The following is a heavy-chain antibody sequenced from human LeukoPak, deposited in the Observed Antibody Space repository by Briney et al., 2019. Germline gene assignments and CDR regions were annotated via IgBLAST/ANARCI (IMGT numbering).Heavy chain of an antibody. D-gene: IGHD1-7*01. CDR1: GFTLTNHG. J-gene: IGHJ3*02. Sequence: GRSLRLSCAASGFTLTNHGLHWVRQAPGKGLEWVTFISYDGSKQYYADSVKGRFTISRDNSKNTLYLQMNSLRAEDTAVYYCARGGWNYFDAFDIWGQGTMVTVSS. CDR2: ISYDGSKQ. CDR3: ARGGWNYFDAFDI. V-gene: IGHV3-30*03.